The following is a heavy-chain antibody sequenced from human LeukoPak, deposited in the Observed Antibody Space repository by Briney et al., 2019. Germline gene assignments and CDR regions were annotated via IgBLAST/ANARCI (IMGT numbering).Heavy chain of an antibody. V-gene: IGHV4-31*03. CDR2: IYYSGST. Sequence: TSQTLSLTCIVSGGSISSGGYYWSWIRQHPGKGLEWIGYIYYSGSTYYNPSLKSRVTISVDTSKNQFSLKLSSVTAADTAVYYCARVLWDGVVFNHSNYYYYYYMDVRGKGTTVTVSS. D-gene: IGHD3-3*01. J-gene: IGHJ6*03. CDR1: GGSISSGGYY. CDR3: ARVLWDGVVFNHSNYYYYYYMDV.